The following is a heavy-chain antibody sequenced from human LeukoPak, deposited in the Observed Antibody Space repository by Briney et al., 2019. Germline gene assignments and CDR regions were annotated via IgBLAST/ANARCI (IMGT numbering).Heavy chain of an antibody. D-gene: IGHD3-3*01. Sequence: KPSETLSLTCAVYGGSFSGYYWSWIRQPPGEGLEWIGEINHSGSTNYNPSLKSRVTISVDTSKNQFSLKLSSVTAADTAVYYCARGSTEGRITIFGVVYDYWGQGTLVTVSS. CDR3: ARGSTEGRITIFGVVYDY. CDR1: GGSFSGYY. V-gene: IGHV4-34*01. CDR2: INHSGST. J-gene: IGHJ4*02.